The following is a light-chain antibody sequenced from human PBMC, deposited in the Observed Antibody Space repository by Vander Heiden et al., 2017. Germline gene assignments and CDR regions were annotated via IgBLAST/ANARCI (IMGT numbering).Light chain of an antibody. CDR3: QQDNSYSWT. CDR1: QIISSW. CDR2: DAS. J-gene: IGKJ1*01. Sequence: DIQMTQSPSTLSASVGDRVTITCRASQIISSWLAWYQQKPGKAPKLLIYDASSLESGVPTRFSGSGSGTEFTLNISSLQADDFATYYCQQDNSYSWTFGQGTKVEIK. V-gene: IGKV1-5*01.